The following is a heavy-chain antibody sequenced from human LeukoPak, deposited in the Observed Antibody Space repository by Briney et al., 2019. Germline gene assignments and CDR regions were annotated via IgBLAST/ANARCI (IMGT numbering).Heavy chain of an antibody. V-gene: IGHV3-33*03. Sequence: QPGGSLRLSCEASGFKFSSYGMHWVRQAPGKGLEWVAVIWYDGNNKYYADSVKGRFTISSDTSKNTLYLQMNSLRVEDTAVYYCASAVAGSPGEYWGQGTLVTVSS. CDR1: GFKFSSYG. CDR2: IWYDGNNK. CDR3: ASAVAGSPGEY. D-gene: IGHD1-26*01. J-gene: IGHJ4*02.